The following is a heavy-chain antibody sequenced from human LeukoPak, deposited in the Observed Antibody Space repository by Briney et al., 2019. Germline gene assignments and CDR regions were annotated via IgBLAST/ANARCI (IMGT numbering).Heavy chain of an antibody. CDR1: GFTFSTNW. Sequence: GGSLRLSCAASGFTFSTNWMSWVRQAPGKGLEWVANIKEDGSEEYYVDSVKGRFTISRDNANNSLYLKMNSLRAEDTAVYYCARAPYVWGTYRQGAFDIWGQGTMVTVSS. CDR3: ARAPYVWGTYRQGAFDI. CDR2: IKEDGSEE. J-gene: IGHJ3*02. V-gene: IGHV3-7*01. D-gene: IGHD3-16*02.